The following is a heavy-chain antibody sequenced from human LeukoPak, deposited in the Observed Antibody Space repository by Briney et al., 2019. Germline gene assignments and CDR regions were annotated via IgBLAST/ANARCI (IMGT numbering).Heavy chain of an antibody. D-gene: IGHD3-3*01. CDR1: GGSFSGYY. CDR2: INHSGST. V-gene: IGHV4-34*01. J-gene: IGHJ5*02. Sequence: SETLSLTCAVYGGSFSGYYWSWIRQPPGKGLEWIGEINHSGSTNYNRSLKSRVTISVDTSKNQFSLKLSSVTAADTAVYYCARRTTVGTIFGVVRGNWFDPWGQGTLVTVSS. CDR3: ARRTTVGTIFGVVRGNWFDP.